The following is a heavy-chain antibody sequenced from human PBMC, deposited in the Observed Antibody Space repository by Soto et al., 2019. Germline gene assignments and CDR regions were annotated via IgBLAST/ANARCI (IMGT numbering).Heavy chain of an antibody. Sequence: GGSLRLSCAASGFTFSSYWMHWVRQAPGKGLVWVSRINSDGSSTSYADSVKGRFTISRDNAKNTLYLQMNSLRAEDTAVYYCAKLGSSSWSPHYYFDYWGQGTLVTVSS. CDR3: AKLGSSSWSPHYYFDY. CDR2: INSDGSST. V-gene: IGHV3-74*01. J-gene: IGHJ4*02. CDR1: GFTFSSYW. D-gene: IGHD2-2*01.